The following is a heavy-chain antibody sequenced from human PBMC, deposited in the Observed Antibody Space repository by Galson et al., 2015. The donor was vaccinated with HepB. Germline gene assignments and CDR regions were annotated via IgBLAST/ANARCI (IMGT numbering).Heavy chain of an antibody. CDR3: ARDQFYGPGSYYRAYFDY. CDR1: GFTFSSYG. V-gene: IGHV3-33*05. J-gene: IGHJ4*02. CDR2: ISYDGSNK. D-gene: IGHD3-10*01. Sequence: SLRLSCAASGFTFSSYGMHWVRQAPGKGLEWVAVISYDGSNKYYSDSVRGRFTISRDNSKNTLYLQMNSLRAEDTAVYFCARDQFYGPGSYYRAYFDYWGQGTLVTVSS.